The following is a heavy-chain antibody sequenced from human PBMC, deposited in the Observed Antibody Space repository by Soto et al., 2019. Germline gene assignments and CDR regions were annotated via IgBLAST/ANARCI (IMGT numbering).Heavy chain of an antibody. CDR1: GDSIRSGSYH. D-gene: IGHD2-21*01. J-gene: IGHJ4*02. CDR2: IYYSGTT. V-gene: IGHV4-39*01. CDR3: VRHVGDRLWYFDY. Sequence: PSETLSLTCTVSGDSIRSGSYHWAWIRQPPGKGLEWIASIYYSGTTYYNPSLKSRVTISVDTSRNQLSVKLGSVTAADTAAYFCVRHVGDRLWYFDYWXQGXQVXVSS.